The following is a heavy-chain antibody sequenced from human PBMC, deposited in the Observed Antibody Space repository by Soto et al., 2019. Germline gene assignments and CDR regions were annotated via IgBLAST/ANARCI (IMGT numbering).Heavy chain of an antibody. V-gene: IGHV4-4*02. J-gene: IGHJ6*02. Sequence: SETLSLTCAVSGGSISRSNWWCWVRQPPGKGLEWIGEIYHSGSTNYNPSLKSRVTISVDTSKNQFSLKLSSVTAADTAVYYCARGDPLLWFGEKVYYGMDVWGQGTTVTVSS. CDR2: IYHSGST. CDR3: ARGDPLLWFGEKVYYGMDV. D-gene: IGHD3-10*01. CDR1: GGSISRSNW.